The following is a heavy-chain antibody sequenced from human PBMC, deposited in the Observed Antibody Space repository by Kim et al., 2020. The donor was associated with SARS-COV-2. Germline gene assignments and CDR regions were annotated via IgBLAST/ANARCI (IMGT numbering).Heavy chain of an antibody. J-gene: IGHJ5*02. CDR1: GYTFTSYY. D-gene: IGHD2-15*01. V-gene: IGHV1-46*01. CDR3: ARGYCSGGSCYGGSWFDP. Sequence: ASVKVSCKASGYTFTSYYMHWVRQAPGQGLEWMGIINPSGGSTSYAQKFQGRVTMTRDTSTSTVYMELSSLTSEDTAVYYCARGYCSGGSCYGGSWFDPWGQGTLVTVSS. CDR2: INPSGGST.